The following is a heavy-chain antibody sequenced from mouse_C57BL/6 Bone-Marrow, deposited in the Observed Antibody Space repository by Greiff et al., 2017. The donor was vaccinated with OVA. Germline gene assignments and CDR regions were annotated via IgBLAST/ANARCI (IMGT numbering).Heavy chain of an antibody. CDR3: ARWGIYYDYDVPDY. J-gene: IGHJ2*01. Sequence: QVHVKQPGTELVKPGASVKLSCKASGYTFTSYWMHWVKQRPGQGLEWIGNINPSNGGTNYNEKFKSKATLTVDKSSSTAYMQLSSLTSEDSAVYYCARWGIYYDYDVPDYWGQGTTLTVSS. D-gene: IGHD2-4*01. V-gene: IGHV1-53*01. CDR2: INPSNGGT. CDR1: GYTFTSYW.